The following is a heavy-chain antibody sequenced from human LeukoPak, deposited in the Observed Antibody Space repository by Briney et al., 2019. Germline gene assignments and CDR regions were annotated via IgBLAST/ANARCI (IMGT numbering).Heavy chain of an antibody. CDR3: ARSQPLAYFDL. V-gene: IGHV1-69*06. CDR1: GGSFNSYA. J-gene: IGHJ2*01. CDR2: IIPIFGTA. Sequence: SVKVSCKASGGSFNSYAISWVRQAPGQGLEWMGGIIPIFGTANYALKFQGRVTITADKSTNTAYMELSSLRSEDTAVYYCARSQPLAYFDLWGRGTLVTVSS.